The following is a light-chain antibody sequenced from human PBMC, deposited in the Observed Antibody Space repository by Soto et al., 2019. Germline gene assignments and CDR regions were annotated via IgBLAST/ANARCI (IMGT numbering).Light chain of an antibody. CDR1: SSDVGGYNY. CDR2: EVS. Sequence: QSALTQPASVSGSPGQSITISYTGTSSDVGGYNYVSWYQQHPGKAPKLMIYEVSNRPSGVSNRFSGSKSGNTASLTISGLQAEDEADYYCSSYTSSSIVFGTGTKVTVL. J-gene: IGLJ1*01. CDR3: SSYTSSSIV. V-gene: IGLV2-14*01.